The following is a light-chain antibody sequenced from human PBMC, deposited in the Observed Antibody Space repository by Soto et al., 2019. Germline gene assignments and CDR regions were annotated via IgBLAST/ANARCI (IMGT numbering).Light chain of an antibody. CDR1: SSDVGGSDY. Sequence: QSALTQPASVSGSPGQSITISCTGTSSDVGGSDYVSWYQQHPGKAPKLMIYEGSKRPSGVSDHFSGSKSGNTASLTISGLQPEDEADYYCSSFSTSSTFVVFGTGSKGTVL. CDR3: SSFSTSSTFVV. CDR2: EGS. V-gene: IGLV2-14*01. J-gene: IGLJ1*01.